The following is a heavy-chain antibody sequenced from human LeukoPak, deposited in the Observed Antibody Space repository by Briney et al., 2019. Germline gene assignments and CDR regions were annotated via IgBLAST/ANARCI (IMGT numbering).Heavy chain of an antibody. Sequence: PGGSLRLSCAASGFTFSSYSMNWVRQAPGKGLEWVSSISSSSSYIYYADSVKGRFTISRDNAKNSLYLQMSSLRAEDTAVYYCARETPDDPIAPPRPGYAFDIWGQGTMVTVSS. V-gene: IGHV3-21*01. J-gene: IGHJ3*02. D-gene: IGHD3-16*02. CDR1: GFTFSSYS. CDR2: ISSSSSYI. CDR3: ARETPDDPIAPPRPGYAFDI.